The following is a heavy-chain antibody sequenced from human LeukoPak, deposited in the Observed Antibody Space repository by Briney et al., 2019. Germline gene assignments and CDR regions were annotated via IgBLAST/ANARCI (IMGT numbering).Heavy chain of an antibody. CDR3: ARETRITMVRGVTNYFDY. V-gene: IGHV4-59*01. CDR2: IYYSGST. D-gene: IGHD3-10*01. CDR1: GGSISSYY. J-gene: IGHJ4*02. Sequence: SETLSLTCTVSGGSISSYYWSWIRQPPGKGLEWLAYIYYSGSTNYNPSLKSRVTISLDTSKNQFSLKLSSVTAADTAVYYCARETRITMVRGVTNYFDYWGQGTLVTVSS.